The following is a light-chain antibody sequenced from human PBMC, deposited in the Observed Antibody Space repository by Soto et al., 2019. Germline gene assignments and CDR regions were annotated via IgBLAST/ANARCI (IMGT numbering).Light chain of an antibody. Sequence: EIVLTQSPGTLSLSPGERATLSCRSSQSVSSSYLAWYQQKPGQAPRLLIYGASSRAAGIPDRFSGSGSGTDCTLTISRLEPEDVAVYYCQQYGSSTLTLGGGTKVDIK. CDR2: GAS. CDR1: QSVSSSY. J-gene: IGKJ4*01. V-gene: IGKV3-20*01. CDR3: QQYGSSTLT.